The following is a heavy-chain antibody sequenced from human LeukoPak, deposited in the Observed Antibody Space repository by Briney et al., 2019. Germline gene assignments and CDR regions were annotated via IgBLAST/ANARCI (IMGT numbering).Heavy chain of an antibody. CDR2: ISSSSSYI. V-gene: IGHV3-21*04. CDR1: GFTFSSYS. J-gene: IGHJ4*02. D-gene: IGHD1-7*01. Sequence: AGGSLRLSCAASGFTFSSYSMNWVRQAPGKGLEWVSSISSSSSYIYYADSVKGRFTISRDNSKKTLYLQMNSLRAEDTAIFYCAKDVYNWNFYFDYWGQGTLVTVSS. CDR3: AKDVYNWNFYFDY.